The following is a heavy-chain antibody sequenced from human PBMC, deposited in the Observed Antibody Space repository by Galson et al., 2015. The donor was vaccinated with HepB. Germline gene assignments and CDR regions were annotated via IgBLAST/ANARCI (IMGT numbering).Heavy chain of an antibody. Sequence: SLRLSCAASGFTVSSNYMSWVRQAPGKGLEWVSVIYSGGSTYYADSVKGRFTISRDNSKNTLYLQMNSLRAEDTAVYYCAREGVHDAFDIWGQGTMVTVSS. D-gene: IGHD3-10*01. CDR2: IYSGGST. J-gene: IGHJ3*02. V-gene: IGHV3-66*02. CDR3: AREGVHDAFDI. CDR1: GFTVSSNY.